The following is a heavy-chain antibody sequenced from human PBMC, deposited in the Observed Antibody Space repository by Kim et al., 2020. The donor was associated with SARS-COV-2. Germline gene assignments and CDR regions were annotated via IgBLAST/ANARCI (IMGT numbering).Heavy chain of an antibody. Sequence: SETLSLTCTVSGGSISSYYWSWIRQPPGKGLEWIGYIYYSGSTNYNPSLKSRVTISVDTSKNQFSLKLSSVTAADTAVYYCARETCSSTSCYGMDVWGQGTTVTVSS. D-gene: IGHD2-2*01. CDR3: ARETCSSTSCYGMDV. CDR2: IYYSGST. CDR1: GGSISSYY. V-gene: IGHV4-59*01. J-gene: IGHJ6*02.